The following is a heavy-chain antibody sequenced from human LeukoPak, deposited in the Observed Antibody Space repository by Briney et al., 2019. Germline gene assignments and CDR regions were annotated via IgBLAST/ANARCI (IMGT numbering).Heavy chain of an antibody. Sequence: SETLSLTCTVSGGSISSGGYYWSWIRQHPGKGLEWIGYIYYSGSTYYNPSLKSRVTISVDTSKNQFSLKLSSVTAADTAVYYCARDPGITIFGVASRFDYWGQGTLVTVSS. V-gene: IGHV4-31*03. D-gene: IGHD3-3*01. CDR2: IYYSGST. J-gene: IGHJ4*02. CDR1: GGSISSGGYY. CDR3: ARDPGITIFGVASRFDY.